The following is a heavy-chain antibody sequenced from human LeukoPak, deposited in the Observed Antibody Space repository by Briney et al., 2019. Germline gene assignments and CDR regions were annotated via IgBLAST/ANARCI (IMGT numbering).Heavy chain of an antibody. D-gene: IGHD5-18*01. CDR1: GGTFSSYA. V-gene: IGHV1-69*05. J-gene: IGHJ4*02. Sequence: SVKVSCKASGGTFSSYAISWVRQAPGQGLEWMGGIIPIFGTANYAQKFQGRVTITTDESMSTAYMELSSLRSEDTAVYYCARADTARYYFDYWGQGTLVTVSS. CDR3: ARADTARYYFDY. CDR2: IIPIFGTA.